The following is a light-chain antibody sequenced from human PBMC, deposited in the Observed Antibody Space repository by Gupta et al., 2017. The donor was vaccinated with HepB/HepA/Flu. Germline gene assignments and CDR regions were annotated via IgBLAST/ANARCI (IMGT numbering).Light chain of an antibody. CDR3: AAWEKGRNGGWV. CDR2: GND. Sequence: QPPSASGTPGPRVLISCSGSSSNIGSNNVNWYQQLPGTAPKLLIYGNDQRPSGVPDRFSGSKSGTSASLAISGLQSEEEADYHCAAWEKGRNGGWVFGGGTRVTVL. J-gene: IGLJ3*02. CDR1: SSNIGSNN. V-gene: IGLV1-44*01.